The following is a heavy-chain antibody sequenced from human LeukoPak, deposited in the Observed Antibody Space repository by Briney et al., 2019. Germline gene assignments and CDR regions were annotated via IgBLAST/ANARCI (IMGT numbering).Heavy chain of an antibody. D-gene: IGHD2-2*02. CDR3: AREGYCSSTNCYNFNY. Sequence: PSETLSLTCTVSGGSISSYYWSWIRQPPGKGLEWIGYIFYSGNTNYNPSLKSRVTMSVDTSKNQFSLKVTSVTAADTAVYYCAREGYCSSTNCYNFNYWGQGTLVTVSS. CDR1: GGSISSYY. CDR2: IFYSGNT. J-gene: IGHJ4*02. V-gene: IGHV4-59*01.